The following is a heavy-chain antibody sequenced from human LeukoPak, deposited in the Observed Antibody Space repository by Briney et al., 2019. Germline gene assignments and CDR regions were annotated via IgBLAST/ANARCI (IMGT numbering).Heavy chain of an antibody. CDR3: AKDVARAAPNCFDC. J-gene: IGHJ4*02. CDR2: VSGSAGTT. CDR1: GFTFSSYA. V-gene: IGHV3-23*01. D-gene: IGHD2-15*01. Sequence: GGSLRLSCAASGFTFSSYAMGWVRQAPGKGLQWVSTVSGSAGTTYYADSVKGWFTISRDNSKNTLYLQMNSLRAEDTALYYCAKDVARAAPNCFDCWGQGTLVTVSS.